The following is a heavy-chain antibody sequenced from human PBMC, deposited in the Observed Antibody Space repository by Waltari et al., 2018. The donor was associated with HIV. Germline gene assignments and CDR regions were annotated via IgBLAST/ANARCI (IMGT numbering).Heavy chain of an antibody. V-gene: IGHV4-39*02. CDR1: GASVSSPTYS. D-gene: IGHD6-13*01. Sequence: QLHLQESGPGLVQPSETLSLTCTVSGASVSSPTYSWGWIRQPPGMGLEWIGTLFYTGITYYSPSLKSRVTIFVDTAKNHCSLRLNSVTDADTAVYYCARFYAGVWQQLARGYFDYWGQGTLVTVSS. J-gene: IGHJ4*02. CDR2: LFYTGIT. CDR3: ARFYAGVWQQLARGYFDY.